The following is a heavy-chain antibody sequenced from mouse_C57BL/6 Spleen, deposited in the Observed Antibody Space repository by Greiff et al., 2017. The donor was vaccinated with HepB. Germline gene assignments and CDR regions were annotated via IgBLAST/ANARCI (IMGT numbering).Heavy chain of an antibody. Sequence: QVQLKESGPGLVAPSQSLSITCTVSGFSLTSYAISWVRQPPGKGLEWLGVIWTGGGTNYNSALKSRLSIRKDNSKSQVVLKMNSLQTDDTARYYCARRGGVYDDDDEGYCDYWGQGTTLTVAS. D-gene: IGHD2-4*01. CDR2: IWTGGGT. CDR3: ARRGGVYDDDDEGYCDY. V-gene: IGHV2-9-1*01. J-gene: IGHJ2*01. CDR1: GFSLTSYA.